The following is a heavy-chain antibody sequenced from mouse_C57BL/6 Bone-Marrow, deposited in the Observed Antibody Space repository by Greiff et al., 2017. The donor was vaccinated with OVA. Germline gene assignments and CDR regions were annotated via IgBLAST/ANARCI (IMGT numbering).Heavy chain of an antibody. V-gene: IGHV5-4*03. CDR1: GFTFSSYA. Sequence: EVKLEESGGGLVKPGGSLKLSCAASGFTFSSYAMSWVRQTPEKRLEWVATISDGGSYTYYPDNVKGRFTISRDNAKNNLYLQMSHLKSEDTAMYYCARVLFYYDYDGVAYWGQGTLVTVSA. J-gene: IGHJ3*01. CDR2: ISDGGSYT. D-gene: IGHD2-4*01. CDR3: ARVLFYYDYDGVAY.